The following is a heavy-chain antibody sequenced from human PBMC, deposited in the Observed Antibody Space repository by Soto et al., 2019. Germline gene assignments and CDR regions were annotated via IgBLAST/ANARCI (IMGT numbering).Heavy chain of an antibody. CDR3: AKEVLRFLEWSENWFDP. V-gene: IGHV3-30*18. Sequence: PGGSLRLSCAASGFTFSSYGMHWVRQAPGKGLEWVAVISYDGSNKYYADSVKGRFTISRDNSKNTLYLQMNSLRAEDTAVYYCAKEVLRFLEWSENWFDPWGQGTLVTVSS. J-gene: IGHJ5*02. CDR1: GFTFSSYG. CDR2: ISYDGSNK. D-gene: IGHD3-3*01.